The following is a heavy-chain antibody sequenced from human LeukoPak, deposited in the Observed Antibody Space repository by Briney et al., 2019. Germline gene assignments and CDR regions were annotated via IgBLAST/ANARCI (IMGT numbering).Heavy chain of an antibody. J-gene: IGHJ5*02. CDR3: VRSGYLKENWFDP. Sequence: SETLSLTCTVSGGSISSYYWSWIRQPPGKGLEWIGYIYYSGSTNYNPSPKSRVTISVDTSKNQFSLKLSSVTAADTAVYYCVRSGYLKENWFDPWGQGTLVTVSS. D-gene: IGHD3-3*01. V-gene: IGHV4-59*01. CDR1: GGSISSYY. CDR2: IYYSGST.